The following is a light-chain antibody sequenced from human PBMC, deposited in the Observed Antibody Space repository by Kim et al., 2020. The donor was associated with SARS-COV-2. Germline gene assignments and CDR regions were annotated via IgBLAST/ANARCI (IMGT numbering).Light chain of an antibody. J-gene: IGLJ2*01. CDR3: QAWDSSLVV. Sequence: ESPGQTARITCSEDKSVDKFSCWYQQKPGQSPVLVIYQDSQRPSGIPERFSGSNSGNTATLTFSGNQAMDEADYYCQAWDSSLVVFGGGTQLTVL. CDR2: QDS. CDR1: KSVDKF. V-gene: IGLV3-1*01.